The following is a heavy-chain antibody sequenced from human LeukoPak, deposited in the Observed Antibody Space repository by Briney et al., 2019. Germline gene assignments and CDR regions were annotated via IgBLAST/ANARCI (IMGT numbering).Heavy chain of an antibody. CDR2: LSVGDGGT. J-gene: IGHJ4*02. CDR1: GFTLSSYA. Sequence: GGSLRLSCAASGFTLSSYAMSWVRQAPGKGLEWVSPLSVGDGGTYYADSVKGRFTISRDNSKNTLYLQMNSMRAQDTAVYYCAKDLNFAARSGTFDYWGQGTLVTVSS. CDR3: AKDLNFAARSGTFDY. D-gene: IGHD6-6*01. V-gene: IGHV3-23*01.